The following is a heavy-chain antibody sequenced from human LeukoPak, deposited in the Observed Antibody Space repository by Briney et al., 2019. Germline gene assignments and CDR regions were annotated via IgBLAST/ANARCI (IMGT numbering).Heavy chain of an antibody. CDR1: GFTFSSYW. CDR2: ISSSSSYI. Sequence: GGSLRLSCAASGFTFSSYWMNWVRQAPGKGLEWVSSISSSSSYIYYADSVKGRFTISRDNAKNSLYLQMNSLRAEDTAVYYCARVNHSSGPTFDYWGQGTLVTVSS. D-gene: IGHD6-19*01. V-gene: IGHV3-21*01. CDR3: ARVNHSSGPTFDY. J-gene: IGHJ4*02.